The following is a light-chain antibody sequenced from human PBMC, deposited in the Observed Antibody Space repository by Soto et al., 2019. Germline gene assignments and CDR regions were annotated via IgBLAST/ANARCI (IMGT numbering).Light chain of an antibody. CDR2: DAS. CDR1: QSVSSY. V-gene: IGKV3-11*01. CDR3: QQRSNWHS. J-gene: IGKJ5*01. Sequence: IVLTQSPATLSLSPGERATLSCRASQSVSSYLAWYQHKPGQAPRLLIYDASNRATGIPARFSGSGSGTDFTLTISSLEPEDFALYYCQQRSNWHSLGQGTRLEIK.